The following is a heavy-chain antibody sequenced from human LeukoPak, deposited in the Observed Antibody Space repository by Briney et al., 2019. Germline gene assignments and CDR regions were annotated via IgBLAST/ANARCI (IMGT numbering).Heavy chain of an antibody. D-gene: IGHD6-13*01. V-gene: IGHV4-59*12. CDR2: IYYSGST. J-gene: IGHJ4*02. CDR1: GGSISSYY. Sequence: SETLSLTCTVSGGSISSYYWSWIRQPPGKGLEWIGYIYYSGSTNHNPSLKSRVTISVDTSKNQFSLKLSSVTAADTAVYYCAGDTKLAPFDYWGQGTLVTVSS. CDR3: AGDTKLAPFDY.